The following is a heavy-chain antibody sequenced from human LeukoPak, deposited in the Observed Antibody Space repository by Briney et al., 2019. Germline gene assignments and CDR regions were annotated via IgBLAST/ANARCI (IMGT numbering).Heavy chain of an antibody. J-gene: IGHJ4*02. Sequence: GESLKISCRGSGFSFTNYWIGWVRQMPGKGLEWMGIIYPGDSNTRYSPSFRGQVTISADNSISTAYLQWSSLKASDTAMYYCARSRNAYEYYFDYWGQGTLVSVSS. CDR2: IYPGDSNT. CDR3: ARSRNAYEYYFDY. CDR1: GFSFTNYW. V-gene: IGHV5-51*01. D-gene: IGHD5-24*01.